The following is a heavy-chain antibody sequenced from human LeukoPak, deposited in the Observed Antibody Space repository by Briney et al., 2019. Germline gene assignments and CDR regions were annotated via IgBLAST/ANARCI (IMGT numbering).Heavy chain of an antibody. Sequence: ASVKVSCKASGYTFTSYAMHWVRQAPGQRLEWMGWINAGNGNTKYSQKFQGRVTITRDTSASTAYMELSSLRSEDTAVYYCARDRRLGYGSGSYSPPDAFDIWGQGTMVTVSS. V-gene: IGHV1-3*01. CDR2: INAGNGNT. CDR3: ARDRRLGYGSGSYSPPDAFDI. CDR1: GYTFTSYA. D-gene: IGHD3-10*01. J-gene: IGHJ3*02.